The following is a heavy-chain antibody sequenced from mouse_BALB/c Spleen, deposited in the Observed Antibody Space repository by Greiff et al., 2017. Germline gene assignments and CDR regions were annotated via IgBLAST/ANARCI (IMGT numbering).Heavy chain of an antibody. D-gene: IGHD5-1-1*01. Sequence: EVKLMESGGGLVQPGGSLRLSCATSGFTFTGYYMRWVRQPPGQALEWLGFIRNKANGYTTEYNASVKGRFTISRDTSQSILYLQMNTLRAEDCATYCCARDRRDTAYFDYGGQGTTLTVSS. CDR2: IRNKANGYTT. V-gene: IGHV7-3*02. CDR3: ARDRRDTAYFDY. CDR1: GFTFTGYY. J-gene: IGHJ2*01.